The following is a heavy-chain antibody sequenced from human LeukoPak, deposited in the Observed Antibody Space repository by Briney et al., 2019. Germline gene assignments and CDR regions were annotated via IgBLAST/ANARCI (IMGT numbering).Heavy chain of an antibody. V-gene: IGHV3-53*01. J-gene: IGHJ4*02. CDR3: AKDGGSQDLDY. D-gene: IGHD1-26*01. CDR2: IYGDGTT. Sequence: GGSLRLSCAASGFTVSNDYMAWVRQAPGRGLEWVSLIYGDGTTFYTDSVKGRFTISRDSSKNTLYLQMNSLRAEDTAVYYCAKDGGSQDLDYWGQGTLVTVSS. CDR1: GFTVSNDY.